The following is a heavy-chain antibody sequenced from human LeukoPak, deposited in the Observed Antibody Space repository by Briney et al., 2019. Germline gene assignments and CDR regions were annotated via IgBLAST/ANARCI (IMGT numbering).Heavy chain of an antibody. CDR2: IYHRGST. CDR1: GYSINSGNY. Sequence: SETLSLTCTVSGYSINSGNYWGWIRQPPGKALEWVGSIYHRGSTYYNPSLKSRVTISVDTSKNQFSLKLNSVTAADTGVFYCARVTRRRTTGEKSGRYVDYWGPGILVRVSS. V-gene: IGHV4-38-2*02. J-gene: IGHJ4*02. D-gene: IGHD3-10*01. CDR3: ARVTRRRTTGEKSGRYVDY.